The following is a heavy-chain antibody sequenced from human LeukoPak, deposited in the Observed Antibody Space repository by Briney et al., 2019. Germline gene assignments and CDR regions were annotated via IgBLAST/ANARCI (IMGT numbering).Heavy chain of an antibody. J-gene: IGHJ4*02. Sequence: GGSLRLSCAASGFTFSSYSMSWVRQAPGKGLEWVSYISSSSSTIYYADSVKGRFTISRDNAKNSLYLQVNSLRDEDAAVFHCARDRGWLRFEFDYWGQGTLATVSS. CDR3: ARDRGWLRFEFDY. V-gene: IGHV3-48*02. CDR1: GFTFSSYS. D-gene: IGHD5-12*01. CDR2: ISSSSSTI.